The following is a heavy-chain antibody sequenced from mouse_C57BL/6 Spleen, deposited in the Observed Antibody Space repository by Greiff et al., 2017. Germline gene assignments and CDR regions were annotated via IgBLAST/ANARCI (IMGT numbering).Heavy chain of an antibody. J-gene: IGHJ4*01. CDR1: GYTFTGYW. D-gene: IGHD4-1*01. V-gene: IGHV1-9*01. CDR2: ILPGRGST. CDR3: ARWNWDEAMDY. Sequence: QVQLQQSGAELMKPGASVKLSCKATGYTFTGYWIEWVKQRPGHGLEWIGEILPGRGSTNYNEKFKGKATFTADTSSNTAYMQLSSLTTEDSAIYYCARWNWDEAMDYWGQGTSVTVAS.